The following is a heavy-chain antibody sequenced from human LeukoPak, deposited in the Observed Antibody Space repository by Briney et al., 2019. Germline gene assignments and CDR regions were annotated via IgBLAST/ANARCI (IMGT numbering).Heavy chain of an antibody. Sequence: PSETLSLTCTVSGGSISSSSYYWGWIRQPPGKGLEWIGSIYYSGSTYYNPSLESRVPISVDTSKNQFSLNLTSVTAADTAVYFCARDRGDGYNNLDYWGQGTLVTVSS. D-gene: IGHD5-24*01. CDR2: IYYSGST. V-gene: IGHV4-39*07. J-gene: IGHJ4*02. CDR1: GGSISSSSYY. CDR3: ARDRGDGYNNLDY.